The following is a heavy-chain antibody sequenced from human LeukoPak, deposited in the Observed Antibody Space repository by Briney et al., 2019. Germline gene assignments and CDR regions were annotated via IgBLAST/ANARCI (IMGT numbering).Heavy chain of an antibody. J-gene: IGHJ1*01. CDR3: AKSPSYYDSSGYYSPPEEYFQH. Sequence: PGGSLRLSCEASGFTFRTYGMHWVRQAPGKGLEWVAVISYDGSNKYYADSVKGRFTISRDNSKNTLYLQMNSLRAEDTAVYYCAKSPSYYDSSGYYSPPEEYFQHWGQGTLVTVSS. CDR1: GFTFRTYG. CDR2: ISYDGSNK. D-gene: IGHD3-22*01. V-gene: IGHV3-30*18.